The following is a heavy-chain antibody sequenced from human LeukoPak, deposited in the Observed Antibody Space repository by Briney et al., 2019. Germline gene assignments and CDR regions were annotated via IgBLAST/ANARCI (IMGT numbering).Heavy chain of an antibody. V-gene: IGHV4-34*01. CDR1: GGSFSCYY. D-gene: IGHD6-13*01. J-gene: IGHJ3*02. CDR2: INHSGST. CDR3: ARGSLAAGKAFDI. Sequence: SETLSLTCAVYGGSFSCYYWSCIRQPPGKGLEWIGEINHSGSTNYNPSLKSRVTISVDTSKNQFSLKLSPVTAADTAVYYCARGSLAAGKAFDIWGQGKMVTVSS.